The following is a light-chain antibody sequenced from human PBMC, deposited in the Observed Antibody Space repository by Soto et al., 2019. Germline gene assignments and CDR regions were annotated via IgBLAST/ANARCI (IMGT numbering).Light chain of an antibody. CDR2: DTS. CDR3: LQDFNYPWT. CDR1: QSVSSN. Sequence: EIVMTRSPSTLSVSPGERATLSCRASQSVSSNLAWYQQKPGQAPRLLIYDTSTRASGVPDRFSGSGSGTEFTLTISRLEPEDFATYYCLQDFNYPWTFGQGTKVDIK. V-gene: IGKV3D-15*01. J-gene: IGKJ1*01.